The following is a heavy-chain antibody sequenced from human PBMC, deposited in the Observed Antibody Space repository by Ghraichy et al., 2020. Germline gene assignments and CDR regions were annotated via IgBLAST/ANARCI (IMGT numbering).Heavy chain of an antibody. CDR1: GFTFSSFA. CDR3: AKVLGIAIFGVVTNYGMDV. V-gene: IGHV3-23*01. Sequence: GGSLRLSCAASGFTFSSFAMSWVRQAPGKGLEWVSAISGSGGSTYYADSVKGRFTISRDNSKNTLYLQMNSLRAEDTAVYYCAKVLGIAIFGVVTNYGMDVWGQGTTVTVSS. CDR2: ISGSGGST. D-gene: IGHD3-3*01. J-gene: IGHJ6*02.